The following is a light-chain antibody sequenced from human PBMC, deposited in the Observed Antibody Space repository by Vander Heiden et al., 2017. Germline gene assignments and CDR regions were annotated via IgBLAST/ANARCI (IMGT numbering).Light chain of an antibody. V-gene: IGKV3-15*01. CDR1: QNVGSN. CDR2: GTS. Sequence: EIAMTHSPFTLSVSPGETATLSCRASQNVGSNLEWYQQRRGQPPRLLIYGTSNRAHGLPDRSSGSGFGTDFPLTSAYRRYEDAAVYSLQHDQTFVIFGQGTKVEIK. J-gene: IGKJ1*01. CDR3: QHDQTFVI.